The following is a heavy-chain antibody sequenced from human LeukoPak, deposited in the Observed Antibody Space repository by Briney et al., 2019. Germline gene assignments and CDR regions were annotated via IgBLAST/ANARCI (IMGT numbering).Heavy chain of an antibody. D-gene: IGHD3-16*01. CDR3: AREIAFDITSTFDY. Sequence: ASVKVSCKASGYTFTGYYMHWMRQAPGQGLEWMGWINPNSGGTNYAQKFQGRVTMTRDTSISTAYMELSRLRSDDTAVYYCAREIAFDITSTFDYWGQGTLVTVSS. J-gene: IGHJ4*02. CDR1: GYTFTGYY. CDR2: INPNSGGT. V-gene: IGHV1-2*02.